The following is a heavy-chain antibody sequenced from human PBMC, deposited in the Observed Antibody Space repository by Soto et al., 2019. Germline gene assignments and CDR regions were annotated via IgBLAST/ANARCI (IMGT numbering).Heavy chain of an antibody. CDR2: VKEDGSEL. CDR1: GFNVMSYW. J-gene: IGHJ4*02. V-gene: IGHV3-7*01. Sequence: SLRLSCAVSGFNVMSYWMSWVRQAPGKGLEWVASVKEDGSELYYLHSVRGRFSISRDSAGNALHLTMNYLSAEDTGVDFWARDIGFDYVNWGQGIPVTVSS. CDR3: ARDIGFDYVN. D-gene: IGHD3-16*01.